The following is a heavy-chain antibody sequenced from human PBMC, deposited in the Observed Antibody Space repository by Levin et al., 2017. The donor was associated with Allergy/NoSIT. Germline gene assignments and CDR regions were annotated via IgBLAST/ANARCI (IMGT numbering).Heavy chain of an antibody. Sequence: SCGVSGGSISSAKWWSWVRQSPEKGLEWIGEMYHNGNSNYNPSLKSRVTISVDKSKNQFSLRLDSVTAADTAVFFCATSASYCLDNWGQGILVTVSS. CDR2: MYHNGNS. V-gene: IGHV4-4*01. J-gene: IGHJ4*02. CDR3: ATSASYCLDN. D-gene: IGHD3-22*01. CDR1: GGSISSAKW.